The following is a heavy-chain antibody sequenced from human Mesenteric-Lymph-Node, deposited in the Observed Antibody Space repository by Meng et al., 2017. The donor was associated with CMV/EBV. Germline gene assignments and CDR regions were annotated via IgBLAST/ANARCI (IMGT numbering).Heavy chain of an antibody. V-gene: IGHV3-66*02. CDR1: GFIFSDYA. Sequence: GESLKISCAASGFIFSDYAMHWVRQAPGKGLEYVSVIYSGGSTYYADSVKGRFTISRDNSKNTLYLQMNSLRAEDTAVYYCARRNYYDSSGYYEGDAFDIWGQGTMVTVSS. CDR3: ARRNYYDSSGYYEGDAFDI. CDR2: IYSGGST. J-gene: IGHJ3*02. D-gene: IGHD3-22*01.